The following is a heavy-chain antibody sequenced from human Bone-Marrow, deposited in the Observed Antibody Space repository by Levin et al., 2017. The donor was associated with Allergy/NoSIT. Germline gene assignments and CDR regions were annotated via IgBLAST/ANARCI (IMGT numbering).Heavy chain of an antibody. CDR2: INTDGSST. V-gene: IGHV3-74*01. Sequence: GESLKISCAASGFTFSFYWMHWVRQPPGKGLVWVARINTDGSSTSHADSVKGRFTISRDNAKNTLYLQMNSLRAEDTAVYFCVSYGAIDYWGQGTLVTVSS. D-gene: IGHD3-10*01. CDR3: VSYGAIDY. J-gene: IGHJ4*02. CDR1: GFTFSFYW.